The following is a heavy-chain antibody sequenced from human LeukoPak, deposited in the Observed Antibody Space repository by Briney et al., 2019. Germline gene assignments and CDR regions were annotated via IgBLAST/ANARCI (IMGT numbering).Heavy chain of an antibody. J-gene: IGHJ4*02. CDR1: GFTFSSYN. CDR3: ARGGWRSSPFDS. Sequence: GGSLRLSCAASGFTFSSYNMNWVRQAPGKGLEWVSSTTSSSNNIYYADSVKGRFTISRDNAKNSLYLQMNSLRAEDTAVYYCARGGWRSSPFDSWGQGTLVTVSS. D-gene: IGHD1-26*01. CDR2: TTSSSNNI. V-gene: IGHV3-21*01.